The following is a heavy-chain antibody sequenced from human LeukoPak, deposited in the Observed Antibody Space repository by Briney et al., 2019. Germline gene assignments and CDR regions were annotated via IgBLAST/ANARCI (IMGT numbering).Heavy chain of an antibody. D-gene: IGHD4-11*01. V-gene: IGHV4-4*09. CDR3: AGATVTGYYYYMDV. CDR2: IYTSGST. Sequence: SETLSLTCTVSGGSISSYYWSWIRQPPGKGLKWIGYIYTSGSTNYNPSLKSRVTISVDTSKNQFSLKLSSVTAADTAVYYCAGATVTGYYYYMDVWGKGTTVTVSS. J-gene: IGHJ6*03. CDR1: GGSISSYY.